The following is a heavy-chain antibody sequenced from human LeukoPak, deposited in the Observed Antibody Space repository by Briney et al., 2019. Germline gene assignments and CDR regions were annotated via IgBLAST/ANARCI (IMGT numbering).Heavy chain of an antibody. D-gene: IGHD6-6*01. Sequence: ASVKVSCKASGYTFTSYYMHWVRQAPGQGLEWMGIINPSGGSTSYAQKFQGRVTMTRNTSISTAYMELSSLRSEDTAVYYCARGPGGRIAARLLGYWGQGTLVTVSS. V-gene: IGHV1-46*01. CDR3: ARGPGGRIAARLLGY. CDR2: INPSGGST. CDR1: GYTFTSYY. J-gene: IGHJ4*02.